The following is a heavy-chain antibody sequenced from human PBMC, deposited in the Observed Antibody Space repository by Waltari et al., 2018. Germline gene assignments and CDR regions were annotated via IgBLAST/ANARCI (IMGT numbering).Heavy chain of an antibody. V-gene: IGHV3-23*01. J-gene: IGHJ3*02. CDR3: AKGLRYCSGGSCYFDRDAFDI. Sequence: EVQLLESGGGLVQPGGSLRLSCAASGFTFSSYAMSWVRQAPGKGLEWVSAISGSVGSTYYADSVKGRFTISRDNSKNTLYLQMNSLRAEDTAVYYCAKGLRYCSGGSCYFDRDAFDIWGQGTMVTVSS. CDR1: GFTFSSYA. CDR2: ISGSVGST. D-gene: IGHD2-15*01.